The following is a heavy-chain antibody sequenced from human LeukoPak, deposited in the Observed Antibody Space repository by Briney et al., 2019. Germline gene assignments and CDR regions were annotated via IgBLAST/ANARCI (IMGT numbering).Heavy chain of an antibody. J-gene: IGHJ4*02. CDR2: IYSNTIYI. Sequence: GGSLRLSCAASGFAFSDYSMNWFRQAPGKGLEWVSSIYSNTIYIYYSDSVKGRFTISRDNAKNSLYLQMNSLRAEDTAVYYCARDLDSSGWYGGFDYWGQGTLVTVSS. CDR3: ARDLDSSGWYGGFDY. D-gene: IGHD6-19*01. V-gene: IGHV3-21*01. CDR1: GFAFSDYS.